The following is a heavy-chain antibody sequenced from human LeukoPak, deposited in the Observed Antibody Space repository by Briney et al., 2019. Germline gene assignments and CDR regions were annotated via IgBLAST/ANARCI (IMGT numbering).Heavy chain of an antibody. CDR2: MYYSGST. V-gene: IGHV4-59*01. Sequence: PSETLSLTCTVSGGSIRSYYWSWIRQPPGKGLEWIGYMYYSGSTNYNPSLKSRVTISVDTSKNQFSLKLNSMTAADTAVYYCASGRRPYYFDYWGQGTLVTVSS. CDR1: GGSIRSYY. J-gene: IGHJ4*02. CDR3: ASGRRPYYFDY.